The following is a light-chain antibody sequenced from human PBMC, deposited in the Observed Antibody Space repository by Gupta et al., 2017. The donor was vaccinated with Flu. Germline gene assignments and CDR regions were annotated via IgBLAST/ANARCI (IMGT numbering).Light chain of an antibody. Sequence: QSVLAQPPSVSGNPGQSVIISCSGSSFNIGTNTVNWYQQVPGAAPKLLIYSNSERTAGVPVRVSGSKSGTSASLAISGLQSEDEAEYYCASWYDSLNGHYVFGTGTKVTVL. J-gene: IGLJ1*01. V-gene: IGLV1-44*01. CDR1: SFNIGTNT. CDR2: SNS. CDR3: ASWYDSLNGHYV.